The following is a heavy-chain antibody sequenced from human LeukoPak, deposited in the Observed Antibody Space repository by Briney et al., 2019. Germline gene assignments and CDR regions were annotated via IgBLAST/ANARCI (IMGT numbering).Heavy chain of an antibody. D-gene: IGHD3-10*01. J-gene: IGHJ6*02. V-gene: IGHV5-51*01. CDR3: ARYGTRGSYYYYYGMDV. Sequence: GESLKISCKGSGYSFTSYWIGWVRQMPGKGLEWMGIIYPGDSDTRYSPPFQGQVTISADKSISTAYLQWSSLKASDTAMYYCARYGTRGSYYYYYGMDVWGQGTTVTVSS. CDR2: IYPGDSDT. CDR1: GYSFTSYW.